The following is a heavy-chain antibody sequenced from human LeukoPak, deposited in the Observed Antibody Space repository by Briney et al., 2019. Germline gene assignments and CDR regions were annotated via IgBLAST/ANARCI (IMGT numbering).Heavy chain of an antibody. J-gene: IGHJ5*02. CDR2: IYYSGST. Sequence: SETLSLTFTVFGGSTSSSTYHWGWIRQPPGKGLEWVGSIYYSGSTYYNPSLKSRVIISVDTSKNQFSLKLSSVTAADTAVYYCARERHYSTSSLGSYWIDPWGQGTLVTVSS. CDR3: ARERHYSTSSLGSYWIDP. CDR1: GGSTSSSTYH. D-gene: IGHD6-6*01. V-gene: IGHV4-39*07.